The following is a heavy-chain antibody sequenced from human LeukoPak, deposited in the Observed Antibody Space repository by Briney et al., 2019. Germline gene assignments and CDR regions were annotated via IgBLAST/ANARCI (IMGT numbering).Heavy chain of an antibody. J-gene: IGHJ6*02. D-gene: IGHD1-26*01. CDR1: GFTVSSNY. V-gene: IGHV3-53*01. CDR2: IYSGGST. CDR3: AREGAYYYYGMDV. Sequence: GGSLRLSCAASGFTVSSNYMSWVRQAPGKGLEWVSVIYSGGSTYYADSVKGRFTISRDNSKNTLYLQMNSLRAEDTAVYYCAREGAYYYYGMDVWGQGTTVTVSS.